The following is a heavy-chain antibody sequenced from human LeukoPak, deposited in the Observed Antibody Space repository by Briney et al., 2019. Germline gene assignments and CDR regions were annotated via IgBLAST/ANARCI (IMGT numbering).Heavy chain of an antibody. D-gene: IGHD1-26*01. J-gene: IGHJ3*02. CDR1: GGSFSGYY. Sequence: SETLSLTCGVNGGSFSGYYWTWIRQPPGKGLEWIGEVNHSGSTNYNPSLKSRVTISVDTSKNQFSLKLSSVTAADTAVYYCARAPSGATNDAFDIWGQGTMVTVSS. V-gene: IGHV4-34*01. CDR2: VNHSGST. CDR3: ARAPSGATNDAFDI.